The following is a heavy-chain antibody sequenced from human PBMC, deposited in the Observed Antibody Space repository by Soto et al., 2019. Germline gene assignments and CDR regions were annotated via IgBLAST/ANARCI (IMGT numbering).Heavy chain of an antibody. D-gene: IGHD3-22*01. CDR1: GGSISSGGYS. J-gene: IGHJ5*02. Sequence: TLSLTCAVSGGSISSGGYSWSCIRQPPGKGLEWIGYIYHSGSTYYNPSLKSRVTISVDRSKNQFSLKLSSVTAADTAVYYCARADSSGGGWFDPWGQGTLVTVSS. CDR2: IYHSGST. CDR3: ARADSSGGGWFDP. V-gene: IGHV4-30-2*01.